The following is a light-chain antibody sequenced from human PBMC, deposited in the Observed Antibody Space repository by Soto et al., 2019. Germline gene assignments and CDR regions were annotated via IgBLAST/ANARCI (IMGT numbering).Light chain of an antibody. CDR1: QDISSY. Sequence: QMTQSPSSVSASVGDRVTITCRESQDISSYLAWYQQKPGKAPILLIYAASSLHSGVASRFGGSGSGTEFTLTISSQQPEDVAKFYCQQANSFPLTGGGGTKVEIK. J-gene: IGKJ4*01. V-gene: IGKV1-12*01. CDR2: AAS. CDR3: QQANSFPLT.